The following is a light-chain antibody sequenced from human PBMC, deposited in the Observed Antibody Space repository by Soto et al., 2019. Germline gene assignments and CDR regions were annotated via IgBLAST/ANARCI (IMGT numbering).Light chain of an antibody. Sequence: QSALTQPASVSGSPGQSITISCTGTGSDVGAHNYVSWYQQHPGKAPKLMIFEVTNRPSGVSNRFSDSKSGYTASLTISELQAEDEADYYCSSYTSNVTPVVFGGGSKLTVL. V-gene: IGLV2-14*01. CDR2: EVT. CDR1: GSDVGAHNY. J-gene: IGLJ2*01. CDR3: SSYTSNVTPVV.